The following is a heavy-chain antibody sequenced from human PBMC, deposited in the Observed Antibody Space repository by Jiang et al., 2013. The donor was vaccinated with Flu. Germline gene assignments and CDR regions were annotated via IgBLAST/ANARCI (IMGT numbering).Heavy chain of an antibody. D-gene: IGHD5-18*01. CDR3: ARGKAAMVQGGSGMNV. Sequence: WVRQAPGQRLEWMGWINAGNGNTKYSQKFQGRVTITRDTSASTAYMELSSLRSEDTAVYYCARGKAAMVQGGSGMNVWGQGTTVTVSS. V-gene: IGHV1-3*01. CDR2: INAGNGNT. J-gene: IGHJ6*02.